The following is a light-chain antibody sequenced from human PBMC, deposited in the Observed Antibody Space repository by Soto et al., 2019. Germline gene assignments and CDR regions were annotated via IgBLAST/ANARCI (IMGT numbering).Light chain of an antibody. CDR3: QQYHVWPLT. J-gene: IGKJ4*01. CDR2: GAS. CDR1: QSVRSTF. Sequence: VLPQSPDTLSLSPGDRATLSCRASQSVRSTFLAWYQQKPGQAPRLLIYGASNRAAGIPERFSGSASGTEFTLTISRLEPDDSAVYYCQQYHVWPLTFGGGTKVEIE. V-gene: IGKV3-20*01.